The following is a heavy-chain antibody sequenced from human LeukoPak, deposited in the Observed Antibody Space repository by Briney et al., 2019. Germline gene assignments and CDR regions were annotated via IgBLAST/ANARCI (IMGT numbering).Heavy chain of an antibody. D-gene: IGHD2/OR15-2a*01. CDR1: GFSFSSYA. Sequence: PGGSLRLSCAASGFSFSSYAMSWVRQAPGKGLEWVSAIAASGGITYYADSVKGRFTISRDNSKNTVYLQMSSLRAEDTAVYYCARNITEDYYYYMDVWGKGTTVTVSS. CDR3: ARNITEDYYYYMDV. J-gene: IGHJ6*03. CDR2: IAASGGIT. V-gene: IGHV3-23*01.